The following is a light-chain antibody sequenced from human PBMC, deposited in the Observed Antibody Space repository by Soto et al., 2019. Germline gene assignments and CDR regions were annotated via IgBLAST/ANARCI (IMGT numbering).Light chain of an antibody. CDR3: QQYDDWPFT. CDR2: SAS. CDR1: QSVGDN. V-gene: IGKV3D-15*01. J-gene: IGKJ2*01. Sequence: IVMTQSPATLSVSLGERATLSCRASQSVGDNLAWYQQKPGQAPSRLMSSASSRATGIPARFSGSGSGTVFTLTISSLQSEDFGIYYCQQYDDWPFTFGEGTKLEI.